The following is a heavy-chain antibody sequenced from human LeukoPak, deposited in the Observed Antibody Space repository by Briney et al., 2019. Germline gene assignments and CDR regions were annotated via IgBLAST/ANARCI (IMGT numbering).Heavy chain of an antibody. CDR2: IYYSGST. CDR3: ARKRAVASAYYYYYYMDV. CDR1: GGSISSYY. V-gene: IGHV4-59*01. D-gene: IGHD6-19*01. Sequence: SETLSLTCTVSGGSISSYYWSWIRQPPGKGLEWIGYIYYSGSTNYNPSFMSGVTISVDTYKNQFSLKLSSVTAADTAVYYCARKRAVASAYYYYYYMDVWGKGTTVTISS. J-gene: IGHJ6*03.